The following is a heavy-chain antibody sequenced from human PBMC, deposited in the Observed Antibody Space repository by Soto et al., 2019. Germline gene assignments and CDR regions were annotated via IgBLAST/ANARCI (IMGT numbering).Heavy chain of an antibody. CDR1: GFTFSAYD. J-gene: IGHJ6*02. CDR3: ARAYSGRLPRRADYYFAMDV. D-gene: IGHD2-15*01. CDR2: IGAADDP. Sequence: GGSLRLSCAASGFTFSAYDMHWVRQTTGKGLEWVSAIGAADDPYYLGSVKGRFNISRENAKNSLYLQMNSLRAEDTAVYYCARAYSGRLPRRADYYFAMDVWGQGTTVTVSS. V-gene: IGHV3-13*05.